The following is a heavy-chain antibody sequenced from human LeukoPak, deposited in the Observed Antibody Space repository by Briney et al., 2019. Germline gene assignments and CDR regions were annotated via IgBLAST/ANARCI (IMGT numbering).Heavy chain of an antibody. V-gene: IGHV4-34*01. CDR1: GGSFSGYY. Sequence: SGTLSLTCAAYGGSFSGYYWSWIRQPPGKGLEWIGEINHSGSTNYNPSLKSRVTISVDTSKNQFSPKLSSVTAADTAVYYCARGAGPYYYYYYGMDVWGQGTTVTVSS. J-gene: IGHJ6*02. CDR3: ARGAGPYYYYYYGMDV. CDR2: INHSGST.